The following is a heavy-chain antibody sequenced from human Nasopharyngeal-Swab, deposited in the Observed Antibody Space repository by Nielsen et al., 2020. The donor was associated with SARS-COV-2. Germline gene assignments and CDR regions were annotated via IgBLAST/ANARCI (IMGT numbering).Heavy chain of an antibody. D-gene: IGHD3-3*01. Sequence: SETLSLTCTVSRGSISSTGYYWGWIRQPPGKGLEWIGSIYYSGSTYYNPSLKSRVTISVDTSKNQFSLKLSSVTAADTAVYYCARLLTIFGVVSAAIDYWGQGTLVTVSS. J-gene: IGHJ4*02. CDR2: IYYSGST. CDR3: ARLLTIFGVVSAAIDY. V-gene: IGHV4-39*01. CDR1: RGSISSTGYY.